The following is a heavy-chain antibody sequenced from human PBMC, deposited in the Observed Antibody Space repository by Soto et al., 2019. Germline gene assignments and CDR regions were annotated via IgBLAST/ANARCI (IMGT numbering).Heavy chain of an antibody. CDR1: GGSISSYY. CDR2: SYYSGST. V-gene: IGHV4-59*08. Sequence: QVQLQESGPGLVKPSETLSLTCTVSGGSISSYYWSWIRQPPGKGLEWIGYSYYSGSTNYNPSLKSRVPISVDTSKNQFSLKLNSMTAADTAVYYCARHNYGSGSTYFDYWGQGTLVTVSS. CDR3: ARHNYGSGSTYFDY. D-gene: IGHD3-10*01. J-gene: IGHJ4*02.